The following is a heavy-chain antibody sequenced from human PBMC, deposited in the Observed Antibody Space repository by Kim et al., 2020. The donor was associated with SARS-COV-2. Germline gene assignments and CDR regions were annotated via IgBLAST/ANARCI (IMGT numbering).Heavy chain of an antibody. CDR2: ISGSGGTT. CDR3: AKYYGDYPQRYHYYYGMDV. CDR1: GFTFRRYA. V-gene: IGHV3-23*01. D-gene: IGHD4-17*01. Sequence: GGSLRLSCAASGFTFRRYAMSWVRQAPGKGLEWVSGISGSGGTTYYADAVESRFTISRDNTKNMLHQQMNSMRAEDTAVYDCAKYYGDYPQRYHYYYGMDVWGQGTTVTVSS. J-gene: IGHJ6*02.